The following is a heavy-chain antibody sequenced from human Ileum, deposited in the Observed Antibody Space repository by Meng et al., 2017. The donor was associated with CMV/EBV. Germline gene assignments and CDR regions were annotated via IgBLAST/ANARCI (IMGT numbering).Heavy chain of an antibody. CDR1: DESFSGYY. Sequence: CAVYDESFSGYYWRWVRQSPGEGLEWIGEINHRGFINYNPSLKSRATISEDTSKNQFSLNLKSVTAADTAVYYCRSTLFRGDVYYSDSWGQGTLVTVSS. J-gene: IGHJ4*02. CDR2: INHRGFI. D-gene: IGHD3-10*01. CDR3: RSTLFRGDVYYSDS. V-gene: IGHV4-34*01.